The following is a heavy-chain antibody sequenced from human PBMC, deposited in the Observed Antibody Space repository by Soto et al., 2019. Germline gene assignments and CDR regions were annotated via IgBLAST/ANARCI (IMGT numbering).Heavy chain of an antibody. CDR3: ARALSSAAGLYFDF. CDR2: IHTTDGT. D-gene: IGHD6-13*01. V-gene: IGHV4-4*07. Sequence: ETLSLTCTVPGCSISSYYWSWIRQPAGKGMEWIVRIHTTDGTNYNPPLKSRVTMSIDTSNNQFSLRLSSLTAADTAVYYCARALSSAAGLYFDFWGQGTLVTVSS. CDR1: GCSISSYY. J-gene: IGHJ4*02.